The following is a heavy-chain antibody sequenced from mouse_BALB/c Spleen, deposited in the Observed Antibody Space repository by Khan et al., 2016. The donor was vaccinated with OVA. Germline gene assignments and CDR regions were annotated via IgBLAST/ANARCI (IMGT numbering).Heavy chain of an antibody. D-gene: IGHD2-2*01. CDR3: TRHGYVAWFAY. J-gene: IGHJ3*01. Sequence: LQQSGPELMRPGASVKISCKASGYSFTTYYIHWVKQSHGKSLEWIGYIDPFNGVTSYNQKFKGKATLTVDKSSSTAYMHLISLTSEDSAVYYCTRHGYVAWFAYWGQGTLVTVSA. V-gene: IGHV1S135*01. CDR1: GYSFTTYY. CDR2: IDPFNGVT.